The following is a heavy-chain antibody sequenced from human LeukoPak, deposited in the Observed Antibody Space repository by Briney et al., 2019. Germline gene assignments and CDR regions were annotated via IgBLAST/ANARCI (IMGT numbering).Heavy chain of an antibody. Sequence: GSLRLSCATSGFTFSNYYMSWIRQSPGKGPEWVSYISPSGSAKDYADSVKGRFTISRDNAKNSMYLQMNSLRVDDTAVYFCARGHWGLDCWGQGTLATVSS. V-gene: IGHV3-11*01. J-gene: IGHJ4*02. D-gene: IGHD7-27*01. CDR1: GFTFSNYY. CDR2: ISPSGSAK. CDR3: ARGHWGLDC.